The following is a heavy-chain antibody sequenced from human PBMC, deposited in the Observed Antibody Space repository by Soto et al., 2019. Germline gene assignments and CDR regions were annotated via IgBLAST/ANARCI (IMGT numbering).Heavy chain of an antibody. D-gene: IGHD3-10*01. J-gene: IGHJ6*02. Sequence: EVQLVESGGGLVQPGGSLRLSCAASGFTFSLYSMSWVRQAPGKGLEWVSYISRSSTGIHYADSVKGRFAISRDDATNSMHLQRNSLRDGDTAVYYCASAVTWGLDVWGQGTTVSISS. V-gene: IGHV3-48*02. CDR2: ISRSSTGI. CDR1: GFTFSLYS. CDR3: ASAVTWGLDV.